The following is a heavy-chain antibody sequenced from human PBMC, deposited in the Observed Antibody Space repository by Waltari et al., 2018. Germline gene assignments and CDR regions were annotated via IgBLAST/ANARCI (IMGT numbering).Heavy chain of an antibody. CDR2: IYYSGST. CDR3: ARSNWGLRNDAFDI. D-gene: IGHD7-27*01. Sequence: VQLQESGPGRVKPSETLSLTCTVPGGSISSYTWTWIRQPPGKGLEWIGYIYYSGSTNYNPSLKSRVTISVDTSKNQFSLKLSSVTAADTAVYYCARSNWGLRNDAFDIWGQGTMVTVSS. J-gene: IGHJ3*02. V-gene: IGHV4-59*08. CDR1: GGSISSYT.